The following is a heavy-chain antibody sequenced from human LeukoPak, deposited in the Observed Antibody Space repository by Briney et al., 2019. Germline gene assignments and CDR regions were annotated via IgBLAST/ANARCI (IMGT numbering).Heavy chain of an antibody. D-gene: IGHD2-2*01. CDR3: ATGASTAMRGLDV. CDR1: GDSLTDLS. Sequence: ASVKVSCKVSGDSLTDLSMHWVRQAPGEGLEWMGGSDLEDGETVYAQKFEDRLIVTEDTSTGTAYMELRSLTSEDTALYYCATGASTAMRGLDVWGQGTTVTVSS. CDR2: SDLEDGET. J-gene: IGHJ6*02. V-gene: IGHV1-24*01.